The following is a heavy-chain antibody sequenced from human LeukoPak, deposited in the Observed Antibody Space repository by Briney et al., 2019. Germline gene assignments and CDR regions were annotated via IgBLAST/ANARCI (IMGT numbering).Heavy chain of an antibody. V-gene: IGHV3-9*01. J-gene: IGHJ6*02. CDR3: AKDIGYYGSGSYYADHYYGMDV. CDR1: GFTFDDYA. D-gene: IGHD3-10*01. CDR2: ISWNSGSI. Sequence: PGGSLRLSCAASGFTFDDYAMHWVRQAPGKGLEWVSGISWNSGSIGYADSVKGRFTISRDNAKNSLYLQMNSLRAEDTALYYCAKDIGYYGSGSYYADHYYGMDVWGQGTTVTVSS.